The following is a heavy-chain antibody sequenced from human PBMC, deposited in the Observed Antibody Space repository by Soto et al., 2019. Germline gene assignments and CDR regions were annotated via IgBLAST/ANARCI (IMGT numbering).Heavy chain of an antibody. Sequence: QVQLVQSGGEVKKPGASVKVSCKASGYTFSNFGLSWVRQAPGQGLELMGWISPYNGNTNYAQKLQGRLTMTTDTSTSTAYMELRSLRSDDTAVYYCARDPLDVSVTGGGFDSWGQGTLVTVSS. J-gene: IGHJ4*02. CDR1: GYTFSNFG. V-gene: IGHV1-18*01. CDR2: ISPYNGNT. D-gene: IGHD1-1*01. CDR3: ARDPLDVSVTGGGFDS.